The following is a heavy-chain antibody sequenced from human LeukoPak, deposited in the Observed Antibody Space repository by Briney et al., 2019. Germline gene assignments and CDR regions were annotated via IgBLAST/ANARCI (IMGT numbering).Heavy chain of an antibody. D-gene: IGHD5-18*01. Sequence: PGGSLRLSCAASGFTFSSYAMHWVRQAPGKGLEWVAVISYDGSNKYYADSVKGRFTISRDNSKNTLYLQMNSLRAEDTAVYYCAREGYSYAARHDAFDIWGQGTMVTVSS. V-gene: IGHV3-30-3*01. CDR3: AREGYSYAARHDAFDI. CDR2: ISYDGSNK. CDR1: GFTFSSYA. J-gene: IGHJ3*02.